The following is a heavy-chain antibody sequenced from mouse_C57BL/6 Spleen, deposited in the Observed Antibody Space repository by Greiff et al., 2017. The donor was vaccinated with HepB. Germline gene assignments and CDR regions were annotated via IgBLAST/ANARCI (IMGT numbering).Heavy chain of an antibody. Sequence: VQLKQSGPELVKPGDSVKISCKASGYSFTGYFMNWVMQSHGKSLEWIGRINPYNGDTFYNQKFKGKATLTVDKSSSTAHMELRSLTSEDSAVYYCARSHYDDGGFAYWGQGTLVTVSA. D-gene: IGHD2-4*01. V-gene: IGHV1-20*01. CDR2: INPYNGDT. CDR3: ARSHYDDGGFAY. J-gene: IGHJ3*01. CDR1: GYSFTGYF.